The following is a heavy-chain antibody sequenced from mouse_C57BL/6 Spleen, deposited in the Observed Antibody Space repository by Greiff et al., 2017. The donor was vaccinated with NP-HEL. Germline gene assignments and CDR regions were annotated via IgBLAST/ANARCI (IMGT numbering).Heavy chain of an antibody. D-gene: IGHD1-1*02. CDR1: GYAFSSYW. CDR3: ARWGGIYAMDY. J-gene: IGHJ4*01. V-gene: IGHV1-80*01. CDR2: IYPGDGDT. Sequence: QVQLQQSGAELVKPGASVKISCKASGYAFSSYWMNWVKQRPGKSLELIGKIYPGDGDTNYNGKFKGKATLTADKSSSTAYMQLSSLTSEDSAVYFCARWGGIYAMDYWGQGTSVTVSS.